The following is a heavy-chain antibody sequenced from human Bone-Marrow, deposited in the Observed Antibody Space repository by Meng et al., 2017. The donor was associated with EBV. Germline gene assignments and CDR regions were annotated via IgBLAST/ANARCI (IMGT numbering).Heavy chain of an antibody. V-gene: IGHV4-39*01. CDR3: ARQTTIAARPDPNWFDP. Sequence: QLQESRPVLVTPSEPLALPCTVSGGSISSSSYYWGWIRQPPGKGLEWIGSIYYSGSTYYNPSLKSRVTISVDTSKNQFSLKLSSVTAADTAVYYCARQTTIAARPDPNWFDPWGQGTLVTVSS. J-gene: IGHJ5*02. CDR2: IYYSGST. D-gene: IGHD6-6*01. CDR1: GGSISSSSYY.